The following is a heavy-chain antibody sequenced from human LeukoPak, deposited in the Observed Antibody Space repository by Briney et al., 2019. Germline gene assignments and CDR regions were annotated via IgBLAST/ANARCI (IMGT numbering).Heavy chain of an antibody. D-gene: IGHD2-21*01. CDR1: GFTVSSNY. CDR2: IYSGGST. CDR3: ARTSFDWSYWYFDL. Sequence: PGGSLRLSCAASGFTVSSNYMSWVRQAPGKGLEWVSVIYSGGSTYYADSVKGRFTISRDNSKNTLYLQMNSLRAEDTAVYYCARTSFDWSYWYFDLWGRGTLVTVSS. V-gene: IGHV3-53*01. J-gene: IGHJ2*01.